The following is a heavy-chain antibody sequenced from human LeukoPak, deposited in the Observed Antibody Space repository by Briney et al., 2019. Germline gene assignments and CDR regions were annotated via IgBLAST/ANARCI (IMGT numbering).Heavy chain of an antibody. CDR2: IIPILGIA. Sequence: SVKVSCKASGGTFSSYAISWVRQAPGQGLEWMGRIIPILGIANYAQKFQGRVTITADKSTSTAYMELSSLRSEDTAVYYCARGIAAAGTGLSYWGQGTLVTVSS. CDR3: ARGIAAAGTGLSY. D-gene: IGHD6-13*01. V-gene: IGHV1-69*04. J-gene: IGHJ4*02. CDR1: GGTFSSYA.